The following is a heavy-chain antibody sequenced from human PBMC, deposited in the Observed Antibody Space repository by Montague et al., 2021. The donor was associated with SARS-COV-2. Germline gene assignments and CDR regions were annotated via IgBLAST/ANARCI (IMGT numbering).Heavy chain of an antibody. CDR2: INYSGTT. Sequence: SETLSLTCTVSGGSISSTNYYWGLIRQPPGKGLEWIGSINYSGTTHYNPSLKSRVTMSVDTSKSLFSLESSSVAAADTAIYYCARHNDGYKRWYYFDYWGQGTLVTVSS. V-gene: IGHV4-39*01. CDR3: ARHNDGYKRWYYFDY. D-gene: IGHD5-24*01. J-gene: IGHJ4*02. CDR1: GGSISSTNYY.